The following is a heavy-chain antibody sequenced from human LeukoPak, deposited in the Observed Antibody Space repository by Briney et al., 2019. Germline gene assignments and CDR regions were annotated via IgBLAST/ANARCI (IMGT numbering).Heavy chain of an antibody. CDR2: ISSSSSDI. D-gene: IGHD4-17*01. CDR3: ARALFHDYGDYDAFDI. Sequence: GGSLRLSCAASGVTFSSYSMNWVREAPGKGLEWVSSISSSSSDIYYADSVKGRFTISRDDAKNSLYLQMNSLRAVDTAVYYCARALFHDYGDYDAFDIWGQGTMVTVSS. CDR1: GVTFSSYS. J-gene: IGHJ3*02. V-gene: IGHV3-21*01.